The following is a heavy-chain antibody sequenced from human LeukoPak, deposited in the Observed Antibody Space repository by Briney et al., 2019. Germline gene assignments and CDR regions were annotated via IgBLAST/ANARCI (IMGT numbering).Heavy chain of an antibody. D-gene: IGHD4-11*01. V-gene: IGHV4-30-2*01. CDR3: ARASVTYYYYYYMDV. J-gene: IGHJ6*03. Sequence: SETLSLTCTASGGSISSGGYYWSWIRQPPGKGLEWIGYIYHSGSTYYNPSLKSRVTISVDRSKNQFSLKLSSVTAADTAVYYCARASVTYYYYYYMDVWGKGTTVTVSS. CDR2: IYHSGST. CDR1: GGSISSGGYY.